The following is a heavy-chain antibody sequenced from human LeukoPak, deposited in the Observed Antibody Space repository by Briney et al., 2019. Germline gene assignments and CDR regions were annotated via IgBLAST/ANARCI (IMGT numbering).Heavy chain of an antibody. V-gene: IGHV3-30*04. CDR1: GFTFSSYA. D-gene: IGHD1-26*01. CDR3: AREWNSGYEYYYMDV. Sequence: GGSLRLSCAASGFTFSSYAMHWVRQAPGKGLEWVAVISYDGSNKYYADSVKGRFTISRDNSKNTLYLQMNSLRAEDTAVYYCAREWNSGYEYYYMDVWGKGTTVTVSS. J-gene: IGHJ6*03. CDR2: ISYDGSNK.